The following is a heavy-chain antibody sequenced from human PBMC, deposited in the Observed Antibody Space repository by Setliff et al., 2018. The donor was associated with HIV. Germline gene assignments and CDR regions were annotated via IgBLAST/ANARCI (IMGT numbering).Heavy chain of an antibody. CDR3: ARVLSVTMIRGAHGY. D-gene: IGHD3-10*01. CDR1: GYTFTDNY. V-gene: IGHV1-2*02. J-gene: IGHJ4*02. CDR2: INPGSGDT. Sequence: GASVKVSCKASGYTFTDNYIHWVRQAPGQGLEWMGWINPGSGDTNYAQKFQGRVTMTSDTSTRTVYMELSSLTSDDTAVYFCARVLSVTMIRGAHGYWGQGTLVTVSS.